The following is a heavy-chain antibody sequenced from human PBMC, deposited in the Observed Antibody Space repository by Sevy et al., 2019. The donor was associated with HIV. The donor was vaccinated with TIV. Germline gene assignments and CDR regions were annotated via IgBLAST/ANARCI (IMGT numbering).Heavy chain of an antibody. CDR3: ASETGYISGWYFDY. D-gene: IGHD6-19*01. J-gene: IGHJ4*02. CDR2: IYYSGST. Sequence: SETLSLTCTVFGGSISSSSYYWGWIRQSPGKGLEWIANIYYSGSTYYNPSLKSRVTISVDTSKYLFSLKLRFVTAADTAGYYGASETGYISGWYFDYWGQGTLVTVSS. CDR1: GGSISSSSYY. V-gene: IGHV4-39*01.